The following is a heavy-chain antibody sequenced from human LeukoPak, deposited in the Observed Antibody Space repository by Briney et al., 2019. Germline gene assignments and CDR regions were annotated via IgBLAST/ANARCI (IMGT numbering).Heavy chain of an antibody. CDR3: ARVGGVVFGGYYYYYMDV. CDR1: GGSISSYY. J-gene: IGHJ6*03. V-gene: IGHV4-59*01. Sequence: KTSETLSLTCTVSGGSISSYYWSWIRQPPGKGLEWIGYIYYSGSTNYNPSLKSRVTISVDTSKNQFSLKLSSVTAADTAVYYCARVGGVVFGGYYYYYMDVWGKGTTVTVSS. CDR2: IYYSGST. D-gene: IGHD3-3*01.